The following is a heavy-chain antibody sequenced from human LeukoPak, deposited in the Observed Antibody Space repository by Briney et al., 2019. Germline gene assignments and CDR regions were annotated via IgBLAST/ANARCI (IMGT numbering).Heavy chain of an antibody. Sequence: SETLSLTCTVSGGSISSYYWSWLRQSPGKGLEWIGYIHYSGDTTYNPSLESRVSISIDTSKNQFSLRLTSVTPADTAVYYCARGGGGITIFGVLSFEYWGQGTLVTVSS. CDR3: ARGGGGITIFGVLSFEY. V-gene: IGHV4-59*01. D-gene: IGHD3-3*01. J-gene: IGHJ4*02. CDR2: IHYSGDT. CDR1: GGSISSYY.